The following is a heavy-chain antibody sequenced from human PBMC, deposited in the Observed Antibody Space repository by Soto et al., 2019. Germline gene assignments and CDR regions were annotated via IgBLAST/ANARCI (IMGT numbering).Heavy chain of an antibody. Sequence: SETLSLTCTVSGGSISSSSYYWGWIRQPPGKGLEWIGSIYYSGSTYYNPSLKSRVTISVDTSKNQFSLKLSSVTAADTAVYYCARQRESGYYTPRGAFDIWGQGTMVTVS. D-gene: IGHD3-3*01. CDR1: GGSISSSSYY. V-gene: IGHV4-39*01. CDR2: IYYSGST. CDR3: ARQRESGYYTPRGAFDI. J-gene: IGHJ3*02.